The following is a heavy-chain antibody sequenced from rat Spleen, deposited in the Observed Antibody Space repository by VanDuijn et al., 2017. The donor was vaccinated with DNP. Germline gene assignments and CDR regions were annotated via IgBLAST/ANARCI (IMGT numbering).Heavy chain of an antibody. CDR3: ARGSGGVRWYFDF. Sequence: EVQLVESGGDLVQPGRSLKLSCVASGFTFNNYWMTWFRQVPGKGLEWAASITSSGGSTYYPDSVKGRFTISRDNAKNTLYLQMNSLRSEDTATDYCARGSGGVRWYFDFWGPGTMVTVSS. CDR2: ITSSGGST. V-gene: IGHV5-31*01. J-gene: IGHJ1*01. CDR1: GFTFNNYW. D-gene: IGHD1-4*01.